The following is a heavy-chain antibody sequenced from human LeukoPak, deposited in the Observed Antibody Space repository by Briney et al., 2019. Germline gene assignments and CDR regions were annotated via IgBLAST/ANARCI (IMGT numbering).Heavy chain of an antibody. Sequence: GGSLRLSCAASGFTFSSYWMHGVRQAPGKGRVWVSRINSDGSSTSYADSVKGRFTISRDNSKNTLYLQMNSLRAEDTAVYYCAKDLRIAVAGYWGQGTLVTVSS. CDR1: GFTFSSYW. D-gene: IGHD6-19*01. CDR2: INSDGSST. J-gene: IGHJ4*02. CDR3: AKDLRIAVAGY. V-gene: IGHV3-74*01.